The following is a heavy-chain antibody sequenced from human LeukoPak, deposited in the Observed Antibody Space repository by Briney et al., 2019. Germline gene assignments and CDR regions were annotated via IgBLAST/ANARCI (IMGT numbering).Heavy chain of an antibody. V-gene: IGHV1-2*06. CDR2: INPNSGGT. Sequence: ASVKVSCKASGYTFTGYYIHWVRQAPGQGLEWMGQINPNSGGTIYAQNFQGRATMTRDTSISTAYMELSRLRSDDTAVYYCATLSLGYCSGGSCRYFDYWGQGTLVTVSS. CDR1: GYTFTGYY. J-gene: IGHJ4*02. CDR3: ATLSLGYCSGGSCRYFDY. D-gene: IGHD2-15*01.